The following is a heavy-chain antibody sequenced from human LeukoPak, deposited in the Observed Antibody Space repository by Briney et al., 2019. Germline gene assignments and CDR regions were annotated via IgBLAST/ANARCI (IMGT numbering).Heavy chain of an antibody. CDR1: GGSIRSYY. V-gene: IGHV4-4*07. Sequence: PSETLSLTCTVSGGSIRSYYWSWIRQPAGKGLEWIGRIYTSGSTNYNPSLKSRVTMSVDTSKNQFSLKLSSVTAADTAVYYCARDSSGWYVGYYYYYGMDVWGQGTTVTVSS. CDR3: ARDSSGWYVGYYYYYGMDV. D-gene: IGHD6-19*01. CDR2: IYTSGST. J-gene: IGHJ6*02.